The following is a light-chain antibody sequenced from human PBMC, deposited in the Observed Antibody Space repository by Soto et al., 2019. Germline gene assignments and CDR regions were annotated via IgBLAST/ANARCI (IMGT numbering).Light chain of an antibody. V-gene: IGKV3-20*01. J-gene: IGKJ2*01. CDR3: QQYGSSPYT. CDR1: QSVSSSY. CDR2: GAS. Sequence: EIVLTQSPGTLSLSPGERATLSCRASQSVSSSYLAWNQQKPGQAPRLLIYGASSRATGIPDRFSGSGSGTDFTLTISRLEPEDFAVYYCQQYGSSPYTFGHGTKLEIQ.